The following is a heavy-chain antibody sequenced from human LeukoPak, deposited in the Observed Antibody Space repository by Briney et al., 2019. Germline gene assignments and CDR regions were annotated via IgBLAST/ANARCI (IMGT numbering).Heavy chain of an antibody. CDR1: GFSFSSYA. V-gene: IGHV3-30*02. D-gene: IGHD6-6*01. J-gene: IGHJ4*02. CDR2: IRHDETNE. CDR3: AKEYTPSSPLGELDS. Sequence: GGSLRLSCAVSGFSFSSYAMHWVRQAPGKGLEWEALIRHDETNEYYADSVQGRFTISRDTSKNTLYLQMNSLRAEDTAVYYCAKEYTPSSPLGELDSWGQGTLVTVSS.